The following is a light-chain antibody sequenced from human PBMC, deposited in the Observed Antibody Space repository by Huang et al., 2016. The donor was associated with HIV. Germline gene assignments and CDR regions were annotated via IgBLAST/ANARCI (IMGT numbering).Light chain of an antibody. Sequence: DIQMTQSPSTLSASVGDRVTITCRASQSISSWLAWYQQKPGKAPKLLIYKASSLESGGPSRFSGSGSGTEFTLTISSLQPDDFATCYCQQYNSYSRTFGQGTKVEIK. J-gene: IGKJ1*01. CDR1: QSISSW. V-gene: IGKV1-5*03. CDR3: QQYNSYSRT. CDR2: KAS.